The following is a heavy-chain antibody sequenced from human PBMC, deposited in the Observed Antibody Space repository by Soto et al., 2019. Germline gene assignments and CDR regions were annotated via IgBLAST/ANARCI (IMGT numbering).Heavy chain of an antibody. CDR1: GGSISSYY. CDR2: IYYSGST. Sequence: PSETLSLTCTVSGGSISSYYWSWIRQPPGKGLEWIGYIYYSGSTNYNPSLKSRVTISVDTSKNQFSLKLSSVTAADTAVYYCARDRTGYSYGYRNYYYGMDVWGQGTTVTVSS. J-gene: IGHJ6*02. D-gene: IGHD5-18*01. CDR3: ARDRTGYSYGYRNYYYGMDV. V-gene: IGHV4-59*01.